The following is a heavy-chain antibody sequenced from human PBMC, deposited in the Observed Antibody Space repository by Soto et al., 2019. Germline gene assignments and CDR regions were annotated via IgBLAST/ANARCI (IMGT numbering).Heavy chain of an antibody. CDR1: GGTFSSYA. CDR2: IIPIFGTA. Sequence: QVQLVQSGAEVKKPGSSVKVSCKASGGTFSSYAVSWVRQAPGQGLEWMGGIIPIFGTANYVQKFQGRVTITADESMTTTYMELSSLRYEDTAVYYCARGPDRSGFYLFDYWGQGTLVTVSS. V-gene: IGHV1-69*01. CDR3: ARGPDRSGFYLFDY. J-gene: IGHJ4*02. D-gene: IGHD3-22*01.